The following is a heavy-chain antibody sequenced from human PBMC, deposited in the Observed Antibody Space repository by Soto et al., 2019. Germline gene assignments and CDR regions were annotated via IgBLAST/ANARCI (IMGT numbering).Heavy chain of an antibody. CDR1: GDRVSSNSAA. Sequence: KQSQTLSLTCAISGDRVSSNSAAWNWIRQSPSRGLEWLGRTYYRSKWYNDYAVSVKSRITINPDTSKNQFSLQLNSVTPEDTAVYYCARGVGDYIWGSYRTPYYYYYMDVWGKGTTVTVSS. CDR2: TYYRSKWYN. D-gene: IGHD3-16*02. J-gene: IGHJ6*03. V-gene: IGHV6-1*01. CDR3: ARGVGDYIWGSYRTPYYYYYMDV.